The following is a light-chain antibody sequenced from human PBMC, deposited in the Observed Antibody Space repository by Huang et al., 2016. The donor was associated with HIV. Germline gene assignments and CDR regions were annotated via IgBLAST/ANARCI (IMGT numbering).Light chain of an antibody. Sequence: DIQMTQSPSSLSASVGDRVTISCRASQIISTYLIWYQQKPGKAPKLLIYDASSVQRGVPSRFGGSGSGTDVTLTISSLQPEDFATYYCQQSHSTPYTFGQGTKLEIK. CDR3: QQSHSTPYT. J-gene: IGKJ2*01. CDR1: QIISTY. V-gene: IGKV1-39*01. CDR2: DAS.